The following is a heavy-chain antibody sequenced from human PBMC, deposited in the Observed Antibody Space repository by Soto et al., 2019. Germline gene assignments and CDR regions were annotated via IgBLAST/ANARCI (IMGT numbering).Heavy chain of an antibody. V-gene: IGHV4-59*01. D-gene: IGHD3-10*01. J-gene: IGHJ5*02. CDR1: GGSISSYY. CDR3: ASVVTMVRGVIVWFDP. Sequence: SETLSLTCTVSGGSISSYYWSWIRQPPGKGLEWIGYIYYSGSTNYNPSLKSRVTISVDTSKNQFSLKLSSVTAADTAVYYCASVVTMVRGVIVWFDPWGQGTLVTVSS. CDR2: IYYSGST.